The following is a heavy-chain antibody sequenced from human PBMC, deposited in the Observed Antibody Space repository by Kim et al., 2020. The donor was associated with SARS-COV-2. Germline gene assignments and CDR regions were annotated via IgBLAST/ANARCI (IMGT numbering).Heavy chain of an antibody. J-gene: IGHJ6*02. CDR3: ARLELCSGGFSRVDG. CDR2: IDLSDSYT. D-gene: IGHD3-10*02. CDR1: GYRFTSQW. Sequence: GESLKISCKGSGYRFTSQWITWVRQMPGEGLGWMGRIDLSDSYTDYSPSFQGHVTIAGDKSITTAYLQWTSLKASDTGPYYRARLELCSGGFSRVDGWG. V-gene: IGHV5-10-1*01.